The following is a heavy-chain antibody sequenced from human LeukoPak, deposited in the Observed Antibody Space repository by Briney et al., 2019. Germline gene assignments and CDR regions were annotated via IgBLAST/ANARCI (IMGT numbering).Heavy chain of an antibody. V-gene: IGHV4-59*08. CDR3: ARHAGSYTFDY. D-gene: IGHD1-26*01. Sequence: SETLSLTCTVSAVSISSYYWSWIRQPPGKGLEWIGYIYYSGSTNYNPSLKSRVTISGDTSTNHFSLRLSSVTVADTAVYYCARHAGSYTFDYWGQGSLVTVSS. CDR1: AVSISSYY. CDR2: IYYSGST. J-gene: IGHJ4*02.